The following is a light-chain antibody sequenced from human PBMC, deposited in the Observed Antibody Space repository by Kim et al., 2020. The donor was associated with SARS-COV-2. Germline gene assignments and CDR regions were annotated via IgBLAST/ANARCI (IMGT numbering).Light chain of an antibody. Sequence: GQSITISCTGTTNDVGHYKYVSWYQQRPGKAPKLIISDVTSRSPGVSNRFSGSKSANTASLTISGLQAEDEAEYYCSSYTTSSTLVFGTGTKVTVL. CDR1: TNDVGHYKY. CDR3: SSYTTSSTLV. V-gene: IGLV2-14*03. J-gene: IGLJ1*01. CDR2: DVT.